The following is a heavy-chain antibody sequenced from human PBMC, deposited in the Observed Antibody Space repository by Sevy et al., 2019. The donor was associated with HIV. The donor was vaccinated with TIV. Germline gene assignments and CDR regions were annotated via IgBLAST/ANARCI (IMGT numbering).Heavy chain of an antibody. Sequence: GESLKISCAASGFTFSNYWMHWVRQAPGKGLVWVSRIKTDGSSRDSADSVKGRFFISRDNARNLVYLQMDSLRAEDTAVYYCAREGDTVLVPTAVDAFDFWGQGTMVTFSS. J-gene: IGHJ3*01. CDR3: AREGDTVLVPTAVDAFDF. CDR1: GFTFSNYW. CDR2: IKTDGSSR. D-gene: IGHD2-2*01. V-gene: IGHV3-74*01.